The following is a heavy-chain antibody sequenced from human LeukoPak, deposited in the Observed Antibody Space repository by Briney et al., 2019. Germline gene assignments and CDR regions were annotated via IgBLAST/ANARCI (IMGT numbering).Heavy chain of an antibody. CDR1: GFIITSHW. Sequence: PGGSLRLSCEASGFIITSHWMSWVRQAPGKRPEWVANIKQDGSDKYYLDSAKGRFTISRDNAKNSLYLQMNSLRDEDTAMYYCVRGGGTLDMWGQETMVTVSS. CDR2: IKQDGSDK. J-gene: IGHJ3*02. D-gene: IGHD1-1*01. CDR3: VRGGGTLDM. V-gene: IGHV3-7*01.